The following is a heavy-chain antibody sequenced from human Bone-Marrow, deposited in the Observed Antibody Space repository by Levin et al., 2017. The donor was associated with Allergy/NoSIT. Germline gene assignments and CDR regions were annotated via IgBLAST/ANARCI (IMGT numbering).Heavy chain of an antibody. CDR1: GFTFSNNR. V-gene: IGHV3-21*01. CDR2: ISGSSGSI. CDR3: ARQPPGHSGNDLTSDGIDV. D-gene: IGHD5-12*01. J-gene: IGHJ6*02. Sequence: GGSLRLSCAASGFTFSNNRMNWVRQAPGKGLEWVSSISGSSGSIFYADSVKGRFTISRDNTKKSVYLQMKSLRVEDTAVYYCARQPPGHSGNDLTSDGIDVWGQGTTVTVSS.